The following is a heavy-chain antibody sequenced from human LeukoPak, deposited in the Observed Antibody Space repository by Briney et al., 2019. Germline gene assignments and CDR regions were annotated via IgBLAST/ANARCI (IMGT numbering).Heavy chain of an antibody. Sequence: AETRSLTCTVSGGSISSYYWSWIRQPPGKGLEWIGYIYYSGSTHYNPSLKSRVTISVDTSKNQLSLKLSSVTAADTAVYYCARGLGGSSGCFGYWGQGTLVTVSS. V-gene: IGHV4-59*01. J-gene: IGHJ4*02. CDR3: ARGLGGSSGCFGY. CDR2: IYYSGST. CDR1: GGSISSYY. D-gene: IGHD6-19*01.